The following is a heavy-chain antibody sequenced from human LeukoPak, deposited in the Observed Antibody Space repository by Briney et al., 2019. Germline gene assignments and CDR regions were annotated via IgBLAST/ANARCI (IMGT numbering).Heavy chain of an antibody. V-gene: IGHV1-18*01. J-gene: IGHJ4*02. CDR3: ARTCSSSSCYMVH. CDR1: GYTFANFG. D-gene: IGHD2-2*02. Sequence: GASVTVSCKASGYTFANFGITWVRQAHGQGIELKGWISVYNGNTNYAQNLQGRVTLTPDTSPSTAYMELKSLRSDDTALYYCARTCSSSSCYMVHWGQGTLVTVSS. CDR2: ISVYNGNT.